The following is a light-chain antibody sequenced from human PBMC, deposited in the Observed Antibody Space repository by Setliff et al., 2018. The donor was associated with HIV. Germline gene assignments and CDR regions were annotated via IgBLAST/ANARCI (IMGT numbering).Light chain of an antibody. CDR2: DVS. CDR1: SSDVGGYNY. J-gene: IGLJ2*01. V-gene: IGLV2-14*03. Sequence: QSVLTQPRSVSGSPGQPVTISCTGTSSDVGGYNYVSWYQQHPGKAPKLMIFDVSNRPSGVSNRFSGSKSGNTASLTISGLQAEDEADYYCSSYTSSSTLGVVFGGGTKVTVL. CDR3: SSYTSSSTLGVV.